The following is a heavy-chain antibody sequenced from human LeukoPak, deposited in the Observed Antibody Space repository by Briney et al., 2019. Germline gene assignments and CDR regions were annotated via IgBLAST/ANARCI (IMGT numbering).Heavy chain of an antibody. J-gene: IGHJ4*02. V-gene: IGHV4-59*01. CDR3: ATGYYEPFEK. D-gene: IGHD3-22*01. CDR1: GGSISSYY. Sequence: SEALSLTCTVSGGSISSYYWNWIRQPPGKGPEWIGCISDTGTTKYNPAFKSRVTISVDTSKNQFSLKLTSVTAADTAVYFCATGYYEPFEKWGQGTLVSVSS. CDR2: ISDTGTT.